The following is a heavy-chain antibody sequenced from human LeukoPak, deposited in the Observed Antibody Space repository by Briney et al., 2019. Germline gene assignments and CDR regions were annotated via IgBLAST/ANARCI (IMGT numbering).Heavy chain of an antibody. CDR1: GGSITGYY. CDR3: ARDGEGGYSGYDYAFDI. J-gene: IGHJ3*02. Sequence: SETLSLTCTVSGGSITGYYQWIRQPPGKGLERIGYIYHSGETNYNPSLKSRVTISVDTSKNQFSLKLSSVTAADTAVYYCARDGEGGYSGYDYAFDIWGQGTKVTVSS. D-gene: IGHD5-12*01. CDR2: IYHSGET. V-gene: IGHV4-59*01.